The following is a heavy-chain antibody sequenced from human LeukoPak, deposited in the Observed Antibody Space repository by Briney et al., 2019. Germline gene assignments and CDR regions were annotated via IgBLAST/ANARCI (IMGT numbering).Heavy chain of an antibody. V-gene: IGHV7-4-1*02. CDR3: ARGNYDFWSGYHFDY. J-gene: IGHJ4*02. D-gene: IGHD3-3*01. CDR1: GYTFTSYA. Sequence: ASVKVSCKASGYTFTSYAMNWVRQAPGQGLEWMGWINTNTGNPTYAQGFAGRFVFSLDTSVSTAYLQISSLKAEDTAVYYCARGNYDFWSGYHFDYWAREPWSPSPQ. CDR2: INTNTGNP.